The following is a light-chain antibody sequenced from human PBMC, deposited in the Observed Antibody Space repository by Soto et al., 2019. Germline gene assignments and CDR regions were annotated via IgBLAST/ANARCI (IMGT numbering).Light chain of an antibody. Sequence: DIVLTQSPESLAVSLGERATMKCNSSQSVLYSSNSKNYLAWHQQKPGQPPKMLIYWASTRKSGVPDRFSGSGSGTDFTLTISSLQAEDVAVYYCQQHYTTPWTFGQGTMVELK. J-gene: IGKJ1*01. CDR1: QSVLYSSNSKNY. CDR2: WAS. V-gene: IGKV4-1*01. CDR3: QQHYTTPWT.